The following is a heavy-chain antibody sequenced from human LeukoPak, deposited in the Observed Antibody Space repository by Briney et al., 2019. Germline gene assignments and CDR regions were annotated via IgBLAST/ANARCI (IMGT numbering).Heavy chain of an antibody. CDR1: GGSISSYY. CDR3: ARDRWSAAGNGEFDY. D-gene: IGHD6-13*01. Sequence: SETLSLTCTVSGGSISSYYWSWIRQPPGKGLEWIGYIYYSGSTYYNPSLKSRVTISVDTSKNQFSLKLSSVTAADTAVYYCARDRWSAAGNGEFDYWGQGTLVTVSS. V-gene: IGHV4-30-4*01. CDR2: IYYSGST. J-gene: IGHJ4*02.